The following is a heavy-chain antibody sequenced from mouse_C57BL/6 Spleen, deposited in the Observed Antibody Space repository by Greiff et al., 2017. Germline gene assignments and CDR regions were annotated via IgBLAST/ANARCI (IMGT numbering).Heavy chain of an antibody. Sequence: VQLQQPGAELVRPGSSVKLSCKASGYTFTSYWMDWVKQRPGQGLEWIGNIYPSDSETHYNQKFKDKATLTVDKSSSTAYMQLSSLTSEDSAVYYCARWGKAYYYGSPYWYFDVWGTGTTVTVSS. V-gene: IGHV1-61*01. D-gene: IGHD1-1*01. CDR3: ARWGKAYYYGSPYWYFDV. CDR1: GYTFTSYW. CDR2: IYPSDSET. J-gene: IGHJ1*03.